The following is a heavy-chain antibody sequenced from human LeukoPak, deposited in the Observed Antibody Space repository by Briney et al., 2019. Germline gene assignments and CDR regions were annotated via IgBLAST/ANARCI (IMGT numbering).Heavy chain of an antibody. D-gene: IGHD6-13*01. CDR3: VAAARTDFVY. CDR1: GGSFSGYY. Sequence: PSETLSLTCAVYGGSFSGYYWSWIRQPPGKGLEWIGEINHSGSTNYNPSLKSRVTISVDTSKNQFSLKLRSVTAADTALYYCVAAARTDFVYWGQGTLVTVSS. J-gene: IGHJ4*02. CDR2: INHSGST. V-gene: IGHV4-34*01.